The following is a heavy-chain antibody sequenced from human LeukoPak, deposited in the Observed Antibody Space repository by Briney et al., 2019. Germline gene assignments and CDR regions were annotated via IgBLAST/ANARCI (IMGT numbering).Heavy chain of an antibody. Sequence: PGGSLRLSCAASGFTFNSYSMNWVRQAPGKGLEWVSSISSSSSYIYYADSVKGRFTISRDNAKNSLYLQMNSLRAEDTAVYYCARDNPEDYYDSSGPVDYWGQGTLVTVSS. J-gene: IGHJ4*02. D-gene: IGHD3-22*01. CDR2: ISSSSSYI. CDR3: ARDNPEDYYDSSGPVDY. V-gene: IGHV3-21*01. CDR1: GFTFNSYS.